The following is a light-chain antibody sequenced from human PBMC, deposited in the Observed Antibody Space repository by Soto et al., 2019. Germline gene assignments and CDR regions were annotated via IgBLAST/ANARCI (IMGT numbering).Light chain of an antibody. Sequence: QSALTQPASVSGSPGQSITLSCTGTSSDVGGYNYVSWYQQHPGKAPKLMIYDVSNRPSGISNRFSGSKSGNTASLTISGLQAEDEADYYCSSYTNYNTQGVFGGGTKLTVL. V-gene: IGLV2-14*01. CDR1: SSDVGGYNY. CDR2: DVS. CDR3: SSYTNYNTQGV. J-gene: IGLJ2*01.